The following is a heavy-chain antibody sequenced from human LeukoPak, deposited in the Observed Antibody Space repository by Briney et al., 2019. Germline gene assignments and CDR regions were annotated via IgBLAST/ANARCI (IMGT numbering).Heavy chain of an antibody. CDR1: GFTFNSKA. V-gene: IGHV3-30-3*01. CDR3: ARQDGSYEFDY. D-gene: IGHD1-26*01. J-gene: IGHJ4*02. CDR2: ISYDGTNK. Sequence: GGSLRLSCAASGFTFNSKAVPWVRQAPVKGLEWVAVISYDGTNKHYADSVKGRFTISRDNSKNTLYLQMNSLRADDTAVYYCARQDGSYEFDYWGQGTLVTVSS.